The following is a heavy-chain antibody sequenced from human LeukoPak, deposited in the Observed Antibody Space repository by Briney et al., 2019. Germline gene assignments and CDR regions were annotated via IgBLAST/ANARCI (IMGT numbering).Heavy chain of an antibody. Sequence: GGSLRLSCAASGFTFSNYAMSWVRQAPGKGLEWVSAISGNSGNTHYADSVKGRFTISRDNSKNTLYLQMNSLRAEDTAVYYCARDLGYSSGPNYWGQGTRVTVSS. CDR3: ARDLGYSSGPNY. V-gene: IGHV3-23*01. D-gene: IGHD6-19*01. CDR2: ISGNSGNT. J-gene: IGHJ4*02. CDR1: GFTFSNYA.